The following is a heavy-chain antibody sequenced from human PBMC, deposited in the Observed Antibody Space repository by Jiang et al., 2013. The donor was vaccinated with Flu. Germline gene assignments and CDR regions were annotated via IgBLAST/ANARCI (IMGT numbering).Heavy chain of an antibody. CDR2: FDPEDGET. V-gene: IGHV1-24*01. Sequence: WVRQAPGKGLEWMGGFDPEDGETIYAQKFQGGVTMTEDTSTDTAYMKLSSLRSEDTAVYYCALAVAGLADGLDVWGQGTTVTVSS. CDR3: ALAVAGLADGLDV. J-gene: IGHJ6*02. D-gene: IGHD6-19*01.